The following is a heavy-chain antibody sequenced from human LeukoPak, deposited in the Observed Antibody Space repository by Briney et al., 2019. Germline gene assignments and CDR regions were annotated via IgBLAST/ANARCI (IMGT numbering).Heavy chain of an antibody. J-gene: IGHJ6*03. CDR3: TKYDFWSGYQLYYYYYYYMDV. D-gene: IGHD3-3*01. Sequence: GGSLRLSCAASGFTFSNAWMSWVRQAPGQGLEWVGRIKSKTDGGTTDYAAPVKGRFTISRDDSKNTLYLQMNSLKTEDTAVYYCTKYDFWSGYQLYYYYYYYMDVWGKGTTVTVSS. CDR1: GFTFSNAW. CDR2: IKSKTDGGTT. V-gene: IGHV3-15*01.